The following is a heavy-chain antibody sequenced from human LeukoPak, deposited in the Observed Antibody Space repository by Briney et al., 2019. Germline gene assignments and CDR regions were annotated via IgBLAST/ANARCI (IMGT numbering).Heavy chain of an antibody. CDR1: GYSISSGYY. CDR3: ARGKAVAADFDY. D-gene: IGHD6-19*01. J-gene: IGHJ4*02. V-gene: IGHV4-38-2*02. CDR2: IYHSGST. Sequence: SETLSLTCTVSGYSISSGYYWGWIRQPPGKGLEWIGSIYHSGSTYYNPSLKSRVTISVDTSKNQFSLKLSSVTAADTAVYYCARGKAVAADFDYWGQGTLVTVSS.